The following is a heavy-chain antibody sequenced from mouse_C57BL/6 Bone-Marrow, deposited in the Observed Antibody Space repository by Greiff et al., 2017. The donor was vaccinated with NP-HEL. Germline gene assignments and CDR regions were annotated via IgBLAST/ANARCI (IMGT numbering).Heavy chain of an antibody. J-gene: IGHJ3*01. CDR1: GYTFTSYW. Sequence: QVQLKQPGAELVKPGASVKLSCKASGYTFTSYWMHWVKQRPGRGLEWIGRIDPNSGGTKYNEKFKSKATLTVDNPSSTAYMQLSSLTSEDSAVYYCARLNYYGSIAWFAYWGQGTLVTVSA. V-gene: IGHV1-72*01. CDR2: IDPNSGGT. CDR3: ARLNYYGSIAWFAY. D-gene: IGHD1-1*01.